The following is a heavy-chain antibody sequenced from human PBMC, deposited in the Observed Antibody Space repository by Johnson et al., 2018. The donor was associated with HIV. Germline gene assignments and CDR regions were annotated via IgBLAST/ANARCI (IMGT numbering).Heavy chain of an antibody. V-gene: IGHV3-30-3*01. CDR3: ARRPNHDILTGKGGAFDI. D-gene: IGHD3-9*01. J-gene: IGHJ3*02. Sequence: QVQLVESGGGVVQPGRSLRLSCAASGFTFSSYAMHWVRQAPGKGLEWVAVLSYDGNTKYYADSVKGRFTISKDNAKNSLCLQMNRLRAEDTAFNYCARRPNHDILTGKGGAFDIWGQGTMVTVSS. CDR1: GFTFSSYA. CDR2: LSYDGNTK.